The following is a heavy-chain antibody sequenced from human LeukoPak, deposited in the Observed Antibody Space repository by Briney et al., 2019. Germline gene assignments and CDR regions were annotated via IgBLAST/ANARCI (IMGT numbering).Heavy chain of an antibody. CDR1: GYTFTSYA. CDR3: ARDRVTITPRTIFRNWFDP. CDR2: INAGNGNT. D-gene: IGHD4-23*01. J-gene: IGHJ5*02. V-gene: IGHV1-3*01. Sequence: ASVKVSCKASGYTFTSYAMHWVRQAPGQRLEWMGWINAGNGNTKYSQKFQGRVTITRDTSASTAYMELSSLRSEDTAVYYCARDRVTITPRTIFRNWFDPWGQGTLVTVSS.